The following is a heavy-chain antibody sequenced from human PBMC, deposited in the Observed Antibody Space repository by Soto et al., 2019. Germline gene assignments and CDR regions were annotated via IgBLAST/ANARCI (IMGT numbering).Heavy chain of an antibody. CDR3: ARRDSGYIHGPPHYYYGLDV. Sequence: QVQLQESGPGLVKPSQTLSLTCSVSGGSISSGGYYWCWIRQNPGKGLEWIGYIDYSGSTNDNPSPKRRITISVDTSKNQFSLKLTSVTAADTAVYYCARRDSGYIHGPPHYYYGLDVWGQGTTVTVSS. CDR1: GGSISSGGYY. D-gene: IGHD5-18*01. CDR2: IDYSGST. V-gene: IGHV4-31*03. J-gene: IGHJ6*02.